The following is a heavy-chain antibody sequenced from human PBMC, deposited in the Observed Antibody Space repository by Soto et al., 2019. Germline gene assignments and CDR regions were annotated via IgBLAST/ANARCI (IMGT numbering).Heavy chain of an antibody. CDR1: GDPINSYY. CDR3: ARDGGRYYGLDV. D-gene: IGHD3-3*01. Sequence: SETLSLTCTVSGDPINSYYWSWIRQPPGKGLEWIGHIYYRGSTKYSPSLKSRVTISIDTSKNQFSLKLSSVTAADTAVYYCARDGGRYYGLDVWGQGTTVTVS. J-gene: IGHJ6*02. CDR2: IYYRGST. V-gene: IGHV4-59*01.